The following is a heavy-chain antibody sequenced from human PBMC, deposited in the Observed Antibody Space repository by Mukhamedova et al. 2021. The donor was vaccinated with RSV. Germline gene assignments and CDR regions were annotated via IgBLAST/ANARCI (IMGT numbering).Heavy chain of an antibody. V-gene: IGHV3-48*02. D-gene: IGHD2-2*01. CDR2: ISSSSSTI. J-gene: IGHJ6*02. CDR3: ARDGRGYCSSTSCPRRDYYYYYGMDV. Sequence: GKGLEWVSYISSSSSTIYYADSVKGRFTISRDNAKNSLYLQMNSLRDEDTAVYYCARDGRGYCSSTSCPRRDYYYYYGMDVWGQG.